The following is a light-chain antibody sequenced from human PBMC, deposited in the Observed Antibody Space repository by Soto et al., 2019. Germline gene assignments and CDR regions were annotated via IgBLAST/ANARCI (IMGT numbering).Light chain of an antibody. V-gene: IGKV1-39*01. Sequence: DIQMTQSPSSLSASVGNRVTITCRASQSISTYLNWYQQKPGKAPKLVIYAASGLQSGVPSRFSGSGSGTDFTVTISNLQPEDFATYYCQRSYNIPRTVGQGTKVEIK. CDR3: QRSYNIPRT. J-gene: IGKJ1*01. CDR1: QSISTY. CDR2: AAS.